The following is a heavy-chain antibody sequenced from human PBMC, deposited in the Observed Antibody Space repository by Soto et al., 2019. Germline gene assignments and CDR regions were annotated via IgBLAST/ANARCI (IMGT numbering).Heavy chain of an antibody. D-gene: IGHD2-15*01. V-gene: IGHV3-30*03. Sequence: GGSLRLSCAASGFTFSSYGMHWVRQAPGKGLEWVAVISYNRSYIYYADSVKGRFTISRDNAKNSLYLQMNSLRAEDTAVYYCARDSPGYCSGGSCYLGAEYFQHWGQGTLVTVSS. CDR1: GFTFSSYG. CDR3: ARDSPGYCSGGSCYLGAEYFQH. J-gene: IGHJ1*01. CDR2: ISYNRSYI.